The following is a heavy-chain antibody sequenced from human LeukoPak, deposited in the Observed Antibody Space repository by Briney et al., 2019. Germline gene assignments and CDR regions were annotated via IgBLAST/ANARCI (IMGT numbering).Heavy chain of an antibody. D-gene: IGHD3-3*01. CDR2: ISSSSTYI. CDR3: AREGDTIFGVVTHFDY. J-gene: IGHJ4*02. V-gene: IGHV3-21*01. Sequence: PGGSLRLSCAAPGFTFSSSFTLNWLRQAPGKGLEWASSISSSSTYIYYADSVKGRFTISRDNAKNSLYLQMNSLRAEDTAVYYCAREGDTIFGVVTHFDYWGQGTLVTVSS. CDR1: GFTFSSSFT.